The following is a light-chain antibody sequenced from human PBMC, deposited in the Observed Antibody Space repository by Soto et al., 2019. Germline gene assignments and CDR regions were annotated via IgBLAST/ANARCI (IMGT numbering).Light chain of an antibody. V-gene: IGLV2-14*01. Sequence: QSVLTQPASVSGSPGQSITISCTGTSSDVGGYNYVSWYQQHPGKAPKLMIYEVSNRPSGVSNRFSGSKSGNTASLTISGLQAEDEADYYCSSYTSRSTLVFGGGTKLTGL. CDR1: SSDVGGYNY. J-gene: IGLJ3*02. CDR2: EVS. CDR3: SSYTSRSTLV.